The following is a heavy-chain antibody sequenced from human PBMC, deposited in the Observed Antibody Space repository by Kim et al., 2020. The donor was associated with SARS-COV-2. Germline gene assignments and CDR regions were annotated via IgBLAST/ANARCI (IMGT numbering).Heavy chain of an antibody. J-gene: IGHJ6*02. CDR2: ISGYNGNT. D-gene: IGHD3-16*01. CDR3: AGGGLAWYYYYYGLDV. CDR1: GYTFTSYG. Sequence: ASVKVSCKASGYTFTSYGISWVRQAPGQGLEWMGWISGYNGNTNYAQKLQGRVTVTTDTSTSTAYMELRSLRSDDTAVYFCAGGGLAWYYYYYGLDVWGQGTTVTVSS. V-gene: IGHV1-18*01.